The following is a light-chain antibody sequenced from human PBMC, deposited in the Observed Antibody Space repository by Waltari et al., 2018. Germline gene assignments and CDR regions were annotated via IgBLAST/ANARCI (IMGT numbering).Light chain of an antibody. CDR2: EVS. Sequence: QSGLTQPASVSGSPGQSIPISCTCTSSDIGSYDLVPWYLLLPGKAPKLLISEVSQRPSGVSTRFSGSKSGNTASLTISGLQAEDEADYYCCSYGGTTNWMFGGGTRLTV. V-gene: IGLV2-23*02. CDR3: CSYGGTTNWM. J-gene: IGLJ3*02. CDR1: SSDIGSYDL.